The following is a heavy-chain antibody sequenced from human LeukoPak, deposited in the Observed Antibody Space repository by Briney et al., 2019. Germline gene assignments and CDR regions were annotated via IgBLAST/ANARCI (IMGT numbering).Heavy chain of an antibody. J-gene: IGHJ4*02. CDR2: ISWNSGSI. CDR1: GFTFDDYA. CDR3: AKDLKDSSGSSFDY. Sequence: GGSLRLSCAASGFTFDDYAMHWVRQAPGKGLEWVSGISWNSGSIDYADSVKGRFTISRDNAKNSLYLQMNSLRAEDTALYYCAKDLKDSSGSSFDYWGQGTLVTVSS. V-gene: IGHV3-9*01. D-gene: IGHD3-22*01.